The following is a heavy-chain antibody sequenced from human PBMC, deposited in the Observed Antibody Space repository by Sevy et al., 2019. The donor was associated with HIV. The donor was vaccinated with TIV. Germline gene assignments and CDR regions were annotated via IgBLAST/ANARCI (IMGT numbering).Heavy chain of an antibody. CDR3: VREITFGELGNWFDP. V-gene: IGHV3-7*01. Sequence: GGSLRLSCAASGFTFSGYWMSWVRHAPGKGLEWVANINQDGGDKYYVDSVKGRFTISRDNAKNSLYLQMNSLRAEDTALYYCVREITFGELGNWFDPWGQGTLVTVSS. D-gene: IGHD3-10*01. J-gene: IGHJ5*02. CDR2: INQDGGDK. CDR1: GFTFSGYW.